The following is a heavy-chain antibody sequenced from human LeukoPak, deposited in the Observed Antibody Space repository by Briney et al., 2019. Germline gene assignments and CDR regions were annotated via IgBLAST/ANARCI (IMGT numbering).Heavy chain of an antibody. V-gene: IGHV4-59*01. CDR3: ARRLIVGPAFDY. Sequence: ASETLSLTCTVSGGSLSSYYWSWIRQPPGNGLEWIGYIYSSGSTNYNPSLKSRLTISVDTSKNQFSLKLSPVTAADTAVYYCARRLIVGPAFDYWGQGTLVTVSS. CDR1: GGSLSSYY. J-gene: IGHJ4*02. D-gene: IGHD1-26*01. CDR2: IYSSGST.